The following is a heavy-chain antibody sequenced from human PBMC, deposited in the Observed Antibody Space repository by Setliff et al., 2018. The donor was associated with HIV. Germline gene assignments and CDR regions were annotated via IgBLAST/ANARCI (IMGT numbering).Heavy chain of an antibody. CDR3: ARGTGSPNYYYYYMDV. CDR1: GFTFDDYG. CDR2: INWNGGNT. Sequence: ETLSLSCAASGFTFDDYGMSWVRQAPGKGLEWVSGINWNGGNTGYADSVKGRFTISRDNAKNSLYLQMNSLRAEDTALYYCARGTGSPNYYYYYMDVWGKGTTVTVSS. J-gene: IGHJ6*03. V-gene: IGHV3-20*04. D-gene: IGHD1-1*01.